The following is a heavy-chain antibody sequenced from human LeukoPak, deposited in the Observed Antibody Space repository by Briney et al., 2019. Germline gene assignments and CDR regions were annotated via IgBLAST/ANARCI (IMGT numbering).Heavy chain of an antibody. Sequence: SEALSLTCAVYGGSFSGYYWSWIRQPPGKGLEWIGEINHSGSTNYNPSLKSRVTISVDTSKNQFSLKLSSVTAADTAVYYCARSGIAGYYYYYYMDVWGKGTTVTVSS. CDR2: INHSGST. V-gene: IGHV4-34*01. J-gene: IGHJ6*03. CDR1: GGSFSGYY. CDR3: ARSGIAGYYYYYYMDV. D-gene: IGHD6-13*01.